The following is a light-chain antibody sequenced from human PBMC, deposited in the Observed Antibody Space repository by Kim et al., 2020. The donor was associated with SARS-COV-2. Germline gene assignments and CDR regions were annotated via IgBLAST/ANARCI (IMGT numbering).Light chain of an antibody. Sequence: ASGGDRVTITCRASQDIRNDLGWYQQNPGRAPKRLIYGASSLQSGVPSRFSGSGSGTEFTLTISSLQPEDFATYFCLQHNTYPNTFGQGTRLDIK. J-gene: IGKJ5*01. CDR1: QDIRND. CDR3: LQHNTYPNT. CDR2: GAS. V-gene: IGKV1-17*01.